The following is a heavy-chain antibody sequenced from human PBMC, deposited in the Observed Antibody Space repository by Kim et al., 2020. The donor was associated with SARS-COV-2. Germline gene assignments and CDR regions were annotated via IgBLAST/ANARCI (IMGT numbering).Heavy chain of an antibody. CDR2: IYYSGST. J-gene: IGHJ3*02. D-gene: IGHD3-16*01. CDR1: GGSISSSSYY. V-gene: IGHV4-39*01. CDR3: ARHDHLMYYGPPITAFDI. Sequence: SETLSLTCTVSGGSISSSSYYWGWIRQPPGKGLEWIGSIYYSGSTYYNPSLKSRVTISVDTSKNQFSLKLSSVTAADTAVYYCARHDHLMYYGPPITAFDIWGQGTMVTVSS.